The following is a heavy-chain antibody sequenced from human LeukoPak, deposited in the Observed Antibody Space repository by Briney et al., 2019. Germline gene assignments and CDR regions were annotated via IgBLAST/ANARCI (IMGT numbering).Heavy chain of an antibody. CDR2: INRDGSNT. Sequence: GGSLTLSCAASGFTLSDYWMHWVRQAPGKGLVWVSQINRDGSNTNYADSVRGRFTISRDNAKNTLYLQMSSLRAEDTAVYYCARRASYGDLDYWGQGTLVPVSS. CDR3: ARRASYGDLDY. CDR1: GFTLSDYW. J-gene: IGHJ4*02. D-gene: IGHD4-17*01. V-gene: IGHV3-74*01.